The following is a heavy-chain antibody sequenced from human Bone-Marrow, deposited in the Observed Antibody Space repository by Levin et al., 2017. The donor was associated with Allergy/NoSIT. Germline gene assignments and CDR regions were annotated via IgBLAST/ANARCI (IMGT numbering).Heavy chain of an antibody. CDR1: GFIFKNFA. CDR3: AKPTPVLTKYYYYYGMDV. V-gene: IGHV3-23*01. J-gene: IGHJ6*02. D-gene: IGHD3-3*01. Sequence: GESLKISCSASGFIFKNFAMNWVREAPGKGLEWVSHISATGGTANYADSVKGRFTVSRDNSNNTLYLQMNRLKAEDTAIYYCAKPTPVLTKYYYYYGMDVWGQGTTVTVSS. CDR2: ISATGGTA.